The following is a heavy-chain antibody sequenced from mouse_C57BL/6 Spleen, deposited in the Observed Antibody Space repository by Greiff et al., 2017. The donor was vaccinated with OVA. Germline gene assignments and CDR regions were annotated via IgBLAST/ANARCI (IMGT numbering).Heavy chain of an antibody. CDR3: ARSRGETGLDD. CDR1: GYTFTSYW. V-gene: IGHV1-64*01. J-gene: IGHJ2*01. Sequence: QVQLQQPGAELVKPGASVKLSCKASGYTFTSYWMHWVKQRPGQGLEWIGMIHPNSGSTNYNEKFKSKATLTVDKSSSTAYMQLSSLTSEDSAVYYCARSRGETGLDDWGQGTTLTVSS. CDR2: IHPNSGST. D-gene: IGHD4-1*01.